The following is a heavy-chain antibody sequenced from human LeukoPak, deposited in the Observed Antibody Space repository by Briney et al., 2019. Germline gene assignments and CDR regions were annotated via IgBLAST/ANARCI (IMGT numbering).Heavy chain of an antibody. CDR3: ARGNYYDSHGFDY. J-gene: IGHJ4*02. CDR1: GFTFSDYY. D-gene: IGHD3-22*01. CDR2: IYSGGST. V-gene: IGHV3-66*01. Sequence: GGSLRLSCAASGFTFSDYYMSWVRQAPGKGLEWVSVIYSGGSTYYADSVKGRFTISRDNSKNTLYLQMNSLRAEDTAVYYCARGNYYDSHGFDYWGQGTLVTVSS.